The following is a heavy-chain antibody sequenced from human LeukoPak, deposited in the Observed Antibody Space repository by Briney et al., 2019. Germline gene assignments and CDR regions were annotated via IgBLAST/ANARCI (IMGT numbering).Heavy chain of an antibody. CDR3: AKSNGYGLIDI. J-gene: IGHJ3*02. CDR2: IYNSGIT. CDR1: GGSISSYY. D-gene: IGHD3-22*01. Sequence: SETLSLTCTVSGGSISSYYWSWIRQPAGKGLEWIGRIYNSGITNYNPSLKSRVTMSMDTSRNQFSLKLNSVTAADTAVYYCAKSNGYGLIDIWGQGTMVTVSS. V-gene: IGHV4-4*07.